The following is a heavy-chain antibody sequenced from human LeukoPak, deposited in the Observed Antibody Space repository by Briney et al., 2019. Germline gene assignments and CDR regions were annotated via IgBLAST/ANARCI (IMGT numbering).Heavy chain of an antibody. D-gene: IGHD3-3*01. J-gene: IGHJ4*02. V-gene: IGHV4-39*01. CDR1: GGSISSSTHY. CDR2: IYYSGST. Sequence: SETLSLTCTVSGGSISSSTHYWGWIRQPPGKGLEWIGSIYYSGSTYYNPSLKSRVTISVDTSKNQFSLKLSSVTAADTAVYYCARQKAGYLEGHTIDYWGQGTLVTVSS. CDR3: ARQKAGYLEGHTIDY.